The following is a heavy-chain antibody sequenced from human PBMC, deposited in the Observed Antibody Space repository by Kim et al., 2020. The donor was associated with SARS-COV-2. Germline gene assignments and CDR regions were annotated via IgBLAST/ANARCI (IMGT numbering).Heavy chain of an antibody. CDR3: AKVGGSGWYCYYYMDV. D-gene: IGHD6-19*01. CDR2: ISGDGGST. J-gene: IGHJ6*03. Sequence: GSLRLSFAASGFTFDDYSMHWVRQAPGEGLEGGSLISGDGGSTYYADSGKGRFTISRDNSKNSLHLQMNSLRTEDTALYYCAKVGGSGWYCYYYMDVWG. V-gene: IGHV3-43*02. CDR1: GFTFDDYS.